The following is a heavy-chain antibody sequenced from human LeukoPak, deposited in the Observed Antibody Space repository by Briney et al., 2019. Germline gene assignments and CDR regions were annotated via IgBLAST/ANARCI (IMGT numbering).Heavy chain of an antibody. CDR2: INTDTGNP. D-gene: IGHD4-23*01. Sequence: GASVKVSCKASGYTFTSYGISWVRQAPAQGLEWMGWINTDTGNPTYAQGFTGRFVFSLDTSVNTAYLQISSLNAEDTAVYCCARGTYGGNSGDTFDIWGQGTMVTVSS. CDR3: ARGTYGGNSGDTFDI. J-gene: IGHJ3*02. V-gene: IGHV7-4-1*02. CDR1: GYTFTSYG.